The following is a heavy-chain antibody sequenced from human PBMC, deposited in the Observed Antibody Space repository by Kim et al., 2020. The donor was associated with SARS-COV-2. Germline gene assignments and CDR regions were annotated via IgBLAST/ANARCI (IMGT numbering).Heavy chain of an antibody. CDR2: T. Sequence: TSYAQKFQGRVTMTRDTSTSTVYMELSSLRSEDTAVYYCARGTGERNFDYWGQGTLVTVSS. CDR3: ARGTGERNFDY. V-gene: IGHV1-46*01. D-gene: IGHD7-27*01. J-gene: IGHJ4*02.